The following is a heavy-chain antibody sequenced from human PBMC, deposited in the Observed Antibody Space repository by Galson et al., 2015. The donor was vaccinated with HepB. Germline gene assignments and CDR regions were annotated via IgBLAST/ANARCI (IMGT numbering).Heavy chain of an antibody. D-gene: IGHD3-3*01. J-gene: IGHJ6*02. V-gene: IGHV1-69*13. CDR1: GGTFSSYA. CDR2: IIPIFGTA. Sequence: SVKVSCKASGGTFSSYAISWVRQAPGQGLEWMGGIIPIFGTANYAQKFQGRVTITADESTSTAYMELSSLRSEDTAVYYCARDTTSRDYDFWSGYYARYYYYGMDVWGQGTTVTVSS. CDR3: ARDTTSRDYDFWSGYYARYYYYGMDV.